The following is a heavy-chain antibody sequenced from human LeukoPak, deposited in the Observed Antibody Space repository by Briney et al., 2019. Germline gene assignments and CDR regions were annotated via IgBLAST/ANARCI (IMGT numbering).Heavy chain of an antibody. CDR2: INPNSGGT. Sequence: ASVKVSCKASGYTFTGYYMHWVRQAPGQGLEWMGWINPNSGGTNYAQKFQGRVTMTRDTSISTAYMELSRLRSDDTAVYYCARGEYSYGPPIDYWGQGTLVTASS. V-gene: IGHV1-2*02. J-gene: IGHJ4*02. D-gene: IGHD5-18*01. CDR3: ARGEYSYGPPIDY. CDR1: GYTFTGYY.